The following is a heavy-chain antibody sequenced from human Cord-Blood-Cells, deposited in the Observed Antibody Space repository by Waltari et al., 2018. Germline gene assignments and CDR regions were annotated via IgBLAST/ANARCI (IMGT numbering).Heavy chain of an antibody. CDR1: GFTFSSYA. V-gene: IGHV3-30-3*01. D-gene: IGHD6-19*01. Sequence: QVQLVESGGGVVQPGRSLRLSCAASGFTFSSYAMHWARQAPGKGLEWVAVISYDGSNKYDADSVKGRFTISRDNSKNTLYLQMNSLRAEDTAVYYCAGAGISPNWFDPWGQGTLVTVSS. CDR3: AGAGISPNWFDP. CDR2: ISYDGSNK. J-gene: IGHJ5*02.